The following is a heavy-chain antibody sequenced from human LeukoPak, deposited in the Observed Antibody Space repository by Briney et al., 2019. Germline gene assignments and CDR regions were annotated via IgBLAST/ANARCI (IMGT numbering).Heavy chain of an antibody. V-gene: IGHV3-33*01. CDR1: GFTFSSYG. D-gene: IGHD1-26*01. CDR3: ARDYVGALGAAFDI. CDR2: IWYDGSNK. J-gene: IGHJ3*02. Sequence: PGGSLRLSCAASGFTFSSYGMHWVRQAPGKGPEWVAVIWYDGSNKYYADSVKGRFTISRDNSKNTLYLQMNSLRAEDTAVYYCARDYVGALGAAFDIWGQGTMVTVSS.